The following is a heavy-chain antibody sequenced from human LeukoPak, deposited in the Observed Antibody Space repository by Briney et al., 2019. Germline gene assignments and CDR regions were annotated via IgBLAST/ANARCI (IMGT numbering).Heavy chain of an antibody. CDR2: ISGSSNYI. D-gene: IGHD6-25*01. Sequence: RTGGSLRLSCAASGFTFSRYGMIWVRQAPGKGLEWVSSISGSSNYIYYADSVKGRFTISRDNAKNSLFLQLNSLRAEDTAVYYCARESVTAAGPDFDNWGQGTLVSVSS. CDR3: ARESVTAAGPDFDN. V-gene: IGHV3-21*01. CDR1: GFTFSRYG. J-gene: IGHJ4*02.